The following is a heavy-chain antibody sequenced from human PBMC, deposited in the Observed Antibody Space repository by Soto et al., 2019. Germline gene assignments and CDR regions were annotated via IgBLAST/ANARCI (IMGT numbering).Heavy chain of an antibody. CDR2: ISPKSGGA. CDR1: GYTFTDYY. CDR3: AIYHLELFRFDY. D-gene: IGHD2-2*01. J-gene: IGHJ4*02. V-gene: IGHV1-2*02. Sequence: ASVKVSCKAGGYTFTDYYIQWVRQAPGQGLEYMGWISPKSGGAAYAQQFQGRVTMTTDTSTSTAYMELRSLRSDDTAMYFCAIYHLELFRFDYWGQGTLVTVSS.